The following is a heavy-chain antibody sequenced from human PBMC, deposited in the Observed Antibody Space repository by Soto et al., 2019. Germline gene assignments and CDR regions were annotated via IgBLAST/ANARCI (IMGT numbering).Heavy chain of an antibody. Sequence: SETLSLTCTVSGGSVRDGSYYWAWLRQPPGKGLEWIGHIYHSGSTIYNPSLKSRVTISIDTSKSQFSLNLNSMTAADTAVYYCAGYNWNYYFDPWGQGTLVTVS. J-gene: IGHJ5*02. CDR3: AGYNWNYYFDP. CDR1: GGSVRDGSYY. D-gene: IGHD1-7*01. V-gene: IGHV4-61*01. CDR2: IYHSGST.